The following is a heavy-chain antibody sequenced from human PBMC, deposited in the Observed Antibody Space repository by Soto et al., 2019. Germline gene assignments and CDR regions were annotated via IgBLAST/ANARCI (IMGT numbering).Heavy chain of an antibody. CDR2: INHSGST. CDR3: ARGGDIVVVPAAPFDY. Sequence: SETLSLTCAVYGGSFSGYYWSWIRQPPGKGLEWIGEINHSGSTNYDPSLKSRVTISVDTSKNQFSLKLSSVTAADTAVYYCARGGDIVVVPAAPFDYWGQGTLVTVSS. J-gene: IGHJ4*02. D-gene: IGHD2-2*01. V-gene: IGHV4-34*01. CDR1: GGSFSGYY.